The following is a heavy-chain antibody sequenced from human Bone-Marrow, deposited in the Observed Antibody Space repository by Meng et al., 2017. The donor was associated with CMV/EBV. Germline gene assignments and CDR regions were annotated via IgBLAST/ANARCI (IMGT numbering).Heavy chain of an antibody. CDR2: INPNSGGT. V-gene: IGHV1-2*02. Sequence: ASVKVSCKASGYTFTGYYMHWVRQAPGQGLEWMGWINPNSGGTNYAQKFQGRVTMTRDTSISTAYMELSRLRSDDTAVYYCARGGITGYCSSTSCYDDYWGQGTLVTVSS. D-gene: IGHD2-2*01. J-gene: IGHJ4*02. CDR3: ARGGITGYCSSTSCYDDY. CDR1: GYTFTGYY.